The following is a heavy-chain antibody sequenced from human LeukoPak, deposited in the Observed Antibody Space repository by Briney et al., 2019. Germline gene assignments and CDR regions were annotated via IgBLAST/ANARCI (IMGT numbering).Heavy chain of an antibody. Sequence: ASVKVSCKASGYTFTSYDINWVRQATGQGLEWMGWMNPNSGNTGYAQKFQGRVTMTRNTSISTAYIELSSLRSEDTGVYYCARGYYDSSGYYYAYYFDYWGQGTLVTVSS. CDR1: GYTFTSYD. CDR2: MNPNSGNT. CDR3: ARGYYDSSGYYYAYYFDY. D-gene: IGHD3-22*01. J-gene: IGHJ4*02. V-gene: IGHV1-8*01.